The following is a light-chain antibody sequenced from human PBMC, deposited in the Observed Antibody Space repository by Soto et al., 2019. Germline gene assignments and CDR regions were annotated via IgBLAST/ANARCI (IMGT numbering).Light chain of an antibody. J-gene: IGKJ2*01. CDR1: QSVTTN. V-gene: IGKV3-15*01. Sequence: ETVLTQSPATLSVSPGERATFSCKASQSVTTNLAWYQQKPGQAPRLLIYGAFTRATGIPARFSGSGSGTEFTLSISSLQSEDFAIYHCQQYHSWPHTFGQGTKVDIK. CDR2: GAF. CDR3: QQYHSWPHT.